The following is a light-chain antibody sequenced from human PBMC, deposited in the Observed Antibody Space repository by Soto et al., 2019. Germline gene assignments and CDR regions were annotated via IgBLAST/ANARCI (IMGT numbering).Light chain of an antibody. J-gene: IGKJ1*01. V-gene: IGKV1-39*01. CDR1: QSINTY. Sequence: DIQMTQSPSSLSASVGDRVTITCRASQSINTYLNWYQQRPGKAPNLLIYGASSLQSGVPSRFSGSGSGADYTLTISSLHPEDFATYYCQQSYKTPWTFGQGTKVQI. CDR3: QQSYKTPWT. CDR2: GAS.